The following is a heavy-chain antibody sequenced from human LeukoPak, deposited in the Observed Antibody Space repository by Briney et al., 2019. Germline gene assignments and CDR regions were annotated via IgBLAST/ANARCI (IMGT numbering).Heavy chain of an antibody. D-gene: IGHD1-26*01. CDR1: GFTFSSYA. Sequence: GGSLRLSCAASGFTFSSYAMSWVRQAPGKGLEWVSAISGSGGSTYYADSVKGRFTISRDNSKNTLYLQMNSLRAEDTAVYYCARGDSGSYYFDYWGQGTLVTVSS. CDR3: ARGDSGSYYFDY. J-gene: IGHJ4*02. V-gene: IGHV3-23*01. CDR2: ISGSGGST.